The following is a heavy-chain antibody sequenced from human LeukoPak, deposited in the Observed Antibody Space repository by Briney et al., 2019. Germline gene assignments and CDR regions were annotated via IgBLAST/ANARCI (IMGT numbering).Heavy chain of an antibody. CDR1: GYTFTGYY. CDR2: INPNSGGT. Sequence: AASVKVSCKASGYTFTGYYMHWVRQAPGQGLEWMGWINPNSGGTNYAQKFQGRVTMTRDTSISTAYMELSRLRSDDTAVYYCARDLVRYSSRVNFDYWGQGTLVTVSS. J-gene: IGHJ4*02. V-gene: IGHV1-2*02. D-gene: IGHD6-13*01. CDR3: ARDLVRYSSRVNFDY.